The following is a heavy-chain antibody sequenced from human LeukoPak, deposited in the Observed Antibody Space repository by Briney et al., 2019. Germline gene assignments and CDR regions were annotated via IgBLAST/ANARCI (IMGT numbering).Heavy chain of an antibody. V-gene: IGHV3-11*04. CDR1: GFTVSSNY. CDR3: ASLARWGMDY. D-gene: IGHD3-16*01. J-gene: IGHJ4*02. CDR2: ISSSGSTI. Sequence: GGSLRLSCAASGFTVSSNYMSWVRQAPGKGLEWVSYISSSGSTIYYADSVKGRFTVSRGNAKNSLYLQMNSLRAEDTAVYYCASLARWGMDYWGQGTLVTVSS.